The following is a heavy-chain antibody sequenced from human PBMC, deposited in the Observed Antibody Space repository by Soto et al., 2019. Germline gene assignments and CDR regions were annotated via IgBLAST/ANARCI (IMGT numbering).Heavy chain of an antibody. V-gene: IGHV3-48*01. D-gene: IGHD1-26*01. CDR1: GFTFSTYS. CDR2: ISSGSNTI. J-gene: IGHJ4*02. Sequence: EVQLVESGGGLVQPGGSLRLSCAASGFTFSTYSMNWVRQAPGKGLEWISYISSGSNTINYADSVKGRFTISRDNVKNSLYLQMNSLRVEDTAVYYWANTWEYWGQGTLVTVSS. CDR3: ANTWEY.